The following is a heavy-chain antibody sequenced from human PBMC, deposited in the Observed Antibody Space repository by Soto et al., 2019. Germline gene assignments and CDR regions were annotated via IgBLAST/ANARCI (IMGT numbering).Heavy chain of an antibody. CDR2: ISGSGGST. Sequence: EVQLLESGGGLVQPGGSLRLSCAASGFTVSSYAMSWVRQAPGKGLEWVSAISGSGGSTYSADSEKGRFTISRDNSKNTLYLQMNSLRAEDTAVYYCAKDFLAAYSRRSRSASDYWGQGTLVTVSS. D-gene: IGHD2-15*01. V-gene: IGHV3-23*01. CDR3: AKDFLAAYSRRSRSASDY. J-gene: IGHJ4*02. CDR1: GFTVSSYA.